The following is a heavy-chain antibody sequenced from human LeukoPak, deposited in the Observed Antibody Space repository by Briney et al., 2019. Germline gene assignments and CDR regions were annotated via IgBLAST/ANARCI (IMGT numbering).Heavy chain of an antibody. J-gene: IGHJ4*02. D-gene: IGHD2-2*02. CDR1: GFTFSSYV. CDR2: ISGSGGST. V-gene: IGHV3-23*01. CDR3: AKVVWSVTSCYRFDY. Sequence: GGSLRLSCAASGFTFSSYVMSWVRKAPGKGLEWVSAISGSGGSTYYADSVKGRFTISSDYSNNTLYLQMNSQRAEATVVYYCAKVVWSVTSCYRFDYWGQGTLVTVFS.